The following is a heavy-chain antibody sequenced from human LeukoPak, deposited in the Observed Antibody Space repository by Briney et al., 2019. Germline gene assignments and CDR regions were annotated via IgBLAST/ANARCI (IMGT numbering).Heavy chain of an antibody. CDR1: GYTFTSYA. J-gene: IGHJ3*02. V-gene: IGHV7-4-1*02. Sequence: ASVKVSCKASGYTFTSYAMNWVRQAPGQGLEWMGWINTNTGNPTYAQGFTGRFVFSLDTSVSTAYLQISSLKAEDTAVYYCARDVSLRLPNAFDIWGQGTMVTVSS. D-gene: IGHD5/OR15-5a*01. CDR2: INTNTGNP. CDR3: ARDVSLRLPNAFDI.